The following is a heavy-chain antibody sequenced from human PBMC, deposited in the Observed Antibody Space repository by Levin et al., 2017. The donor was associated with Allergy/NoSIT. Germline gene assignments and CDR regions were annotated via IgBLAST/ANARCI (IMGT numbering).Heavy chain of an antibody. CDR3: AREEGWGYHYGMDV. V-gene: IGHV3-7*01. D-gene: IGHD3-16*02. J-gene: IGHJ6*02. CDR2: IERDGSET. CDR1: GFTFTSFW. Sequence: PGGSLRLSCAASGFTFTSFWMTWVRQAPGKGLEWVANIERDGSETYYVAFVKGRFTISRDNAKNSVFLQMNSLRVDDTAVYFCAREEGWGYHYGMDVWGQGTTVTVSS.